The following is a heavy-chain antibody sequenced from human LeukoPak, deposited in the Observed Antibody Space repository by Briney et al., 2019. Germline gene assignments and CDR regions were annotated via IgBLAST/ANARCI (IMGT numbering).Heavy chain of an antibody. V-gene: IGHV1-18*01. Sequence: ASVKVSCKASGYTFTSYGISWVRQAPGQGLEWMGWISAYNGNTNYAQKLQGRVTMTTDTSTSTAYMELRSLRSDDTAVYYCARGFTLSIAAAGTFDYWGQGTLVTVSS. CDR2: ISAYNGNT. D-gene: IGHD6-13*01. J-gene: IGHJ4*01. CDR1: GYTFTSYG. CDR3: ARGFTLSIAAAGTFDY.